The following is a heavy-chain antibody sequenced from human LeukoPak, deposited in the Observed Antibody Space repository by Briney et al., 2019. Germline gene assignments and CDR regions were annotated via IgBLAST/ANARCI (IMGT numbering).Heavy chain of an antibody. D-gene: IGHD4-11*01. CDR1: GGSISSHGYY. CDR3: ARHVRSNYAPLDY. Sequence: PSETLSLTCTVSGGSISSHGYYWAWIRRPPGKGLEWIGNIYYSGDTYYNPSLKSRVTISVDTSKNQFSLKLSSVTAADTAVYYCARHVRSNYAPLDYWGQGTLVTVSS. V-gene: IGHV4-39*01. J-gene: IGHJ4*02. CDR2: IYYSGDT.